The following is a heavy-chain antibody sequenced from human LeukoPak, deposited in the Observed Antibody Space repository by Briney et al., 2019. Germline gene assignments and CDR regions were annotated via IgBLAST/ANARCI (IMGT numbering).Heavy chain of an antibody. V-gene: IGHV3-48*01. CDR1: GFTFSSYG. D-gene: IGHD4-17*01. CDR3: ARNLYGDYVEDY. Sequence: GGSLRLSCAASGFTFSSYGLNWVRQAPGKGLEWVSYISSSSRTIYYTDSVKGRFTISRDNAKNSLYLQMNSLRVEDTAVYYCARNLYGDYVEDYWGQGTLVTVSS. CDR2: ISSSSRTI. J-gene: IGHJ4*02.